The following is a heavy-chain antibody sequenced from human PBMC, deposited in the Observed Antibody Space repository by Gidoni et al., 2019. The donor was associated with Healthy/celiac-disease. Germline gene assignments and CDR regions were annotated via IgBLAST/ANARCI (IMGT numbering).Heavy chain of an antibody. CDR1: GFTFSSYG. J-gene: IGHJ4*02. CDR3: AKDPSSPGVDY. V-gene: IGHV3-30*18. CDR2: ISYDGSNK. Sequence: QVQLVESGGGVVQPGRSLRLSCAASGFTFSSYGMHWVRQAPGKGLEWVAVISYDGSNKYYADSVKGRFTISRDNSKNTLYLQMNSLRAEDTAVYYCAKDPSSPGVDYWGQGTLVTVSS. D-gene: IGHD2-2*01.